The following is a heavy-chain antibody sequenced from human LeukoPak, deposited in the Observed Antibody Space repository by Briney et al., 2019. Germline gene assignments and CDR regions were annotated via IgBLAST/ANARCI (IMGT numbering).Heavy chain of an antibody. D-gene: IGHD6-13*01. V-gene: IGHV3-53*01. J-gene: IGHJ3*01. CDR2: IYSGGST. CDR1: GFTVSSSY. Sequence: GGSLRLSCAVSGFTVSSSYMRWVRQAPGKGLEWVSVIYSGGSTYYADSVKGRFTISRDNSKNTLYLQMNSLRAEDTAVYHCAKDWPSEWQQLPDYDAVDLWGQGTMVTVSS. CDR3: AKDWPSEWQQLPDYDAVDL.